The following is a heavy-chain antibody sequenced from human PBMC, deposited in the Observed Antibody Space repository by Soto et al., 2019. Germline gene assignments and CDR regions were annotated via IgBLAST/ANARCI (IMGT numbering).Heavy chain of an antibody. CDR2: ISRSSSTI. Sequence: ETLSLTCTVSGDSISDYYWNWVRQAPGKGLEWVSYISRSSSTIYYADSVKGRFTISRDNAKNSLYLQMNSLRDEDTAVYYCARALSGYDSSGGWGQGTLVTVSS. V-gene: IGHV3-48*02. CDR3: ARALSGYDSSGG. CDR1: GDSISDYY. D-gene: IGHD3-22*01. J-gene: IGHJ4*02.